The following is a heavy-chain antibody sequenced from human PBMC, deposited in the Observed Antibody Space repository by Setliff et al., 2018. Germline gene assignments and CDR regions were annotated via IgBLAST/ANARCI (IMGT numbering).Heavy chain of an antibody. V-gene: IGHV4-4*07. Sequence: SETLSLTCSVSTASMTYYYWSWFRQPAGKELEWIGQIYTSWSTNYNPSLKSRVTISVDTSKNQFSLKVTSVTAADTAVYFCARGRNVAARLFDSWGQGTLVTVSS. CDR1: TASMTYYY. J-gene: IGHJ4*02. CDR2: IYTSWST. CDR3: ARGRNVAARLFDS. D-gene: IGHD6-6*01.